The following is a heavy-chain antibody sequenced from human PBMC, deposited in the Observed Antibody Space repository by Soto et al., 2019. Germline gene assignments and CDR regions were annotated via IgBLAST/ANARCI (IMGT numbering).Heavy chain of an antibody. CDR1: GFTFSSYG. D-gene: IGHD6-13*01. V-gene: IGHV3-33*01. CDR3: ASPAEGYSSSWYGMDV. Sequence: PGGSLRLSCAASGFTFSSYGMHWVRQAPGKGLEWVAVIWYDGSNKYYADSVKGRFTISRDNSKNTLYLQMNSLRAEDTAVYYCASPAEGYSSSWYGMDVWGQGTTVTVSS. J-gene: IGHJ6*02. CDR2: IWYDGSNK.